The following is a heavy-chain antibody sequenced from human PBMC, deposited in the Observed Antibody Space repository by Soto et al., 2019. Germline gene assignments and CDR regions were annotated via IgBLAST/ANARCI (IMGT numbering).Heavy chain of an antibody. CDR2: IYYSGST. V-gene: IGHV4-30-4*01. CDR1: GGSISSGDYY. D-gene: IGHD2-15*01. J-gene: IGHJ6*02. CDR3: AREHMVVAADYGMDV. Sequence: SETLSLTCTVSGGSISSGDYYWSWIRQPPGKGLEWIGYIYYSGSTYYNPSLKSRVTISVDTSKNQFSLKLSSVTAADTAVYYCAREHMVVAADYGMDVWGQGTTVTVSS.